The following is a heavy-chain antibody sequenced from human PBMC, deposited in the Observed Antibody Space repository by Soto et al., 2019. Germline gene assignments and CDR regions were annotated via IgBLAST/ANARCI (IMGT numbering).Heavy chain of an antibody. V-gene: IGHV3-15*07. CDR2: IKSKTDGGTT. Sequence: GGSLRLSCAVSGFPFIRYSMNWVRQAPGKGLEWVGRIKSKTDGGTTDYVAPVKGRFTISRDDSKNTLYLQMNSLKIEDTAMYYCTTGLGSYYTRFDYWGLGTLVTVSS. CDR3: TTGLGSYYTRFDY. D-gene: IGHD3-10*01. J-gene: IGHJ4*02. CDR1: GFPFIRYS.